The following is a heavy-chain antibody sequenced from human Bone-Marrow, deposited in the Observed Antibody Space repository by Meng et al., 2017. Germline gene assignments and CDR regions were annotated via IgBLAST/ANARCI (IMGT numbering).Heavy chain of an antibody. CDR1: GFTFSSYS. V-gene: IGHV3-21*04. J-gene: IGHJ6*02. Sequence: GESLKISCAASGFTFSSYSMNWVRQAPGKGLEWVSSISSSSSYIYYADSVKGRFTISRDNTKNSLYLQMTSLRPEDTALYYCAKAKNYYSIDVWGQGTTVTVSS. CDR2: ISSSSSYI. CDR3: AKAKNYYSIDV.